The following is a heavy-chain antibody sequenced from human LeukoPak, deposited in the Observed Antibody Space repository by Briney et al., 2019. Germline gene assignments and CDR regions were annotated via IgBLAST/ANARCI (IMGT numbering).Heavy chain of an antibody. Sequence: WASVKVSCKASGYTFTSYGISWVRQAPGQGLEWMGWISAYNGNTNYAQKLQGRVTMTTDTSTSTAYMELRSLRSDDTAVYYCAREYRGYCSSTSCLYYYYYGMDVWGQGTTVTVSS. J-gene: IGHJ6*02. CDR3: AREYRGYCSSTSCLYYYYYGMDV. V-gene: IGHV1-18*01. CDR1: GYTFTSYG. D-gene: IGHD2-2*01. CDR2: ISAYNGNT.